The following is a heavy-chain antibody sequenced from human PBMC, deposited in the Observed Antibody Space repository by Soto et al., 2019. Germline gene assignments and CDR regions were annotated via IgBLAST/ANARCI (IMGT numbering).Heavy chain of an antibody. Sequence: QVQLVQSGVEVKKPGSSVKVSCKASGGTFSSYAISWVRQAPGQGLEWMVGIIPIFCTANYAQKFQGRVTITADESTSTAYMELSSLRSEDTAVYYCARAQELWGGYYYYYGMDVWGQGTTVTVSS. CDR1: GGTFSSYA. CDR3: ARAQELWGGYYYYYGMDV. D-gene: IGHD2-21*01. CDR2: IIPIFCTA. V-gene: IGHV1-69*01. J-gene: IGHJ6*02.